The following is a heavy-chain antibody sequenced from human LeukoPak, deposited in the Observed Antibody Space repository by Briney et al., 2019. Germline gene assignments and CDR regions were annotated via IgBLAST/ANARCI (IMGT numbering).Heavy chain of an antibody. CDR3: ARRVRLEWLLNYYYYMDV. CDR2: IYTSGST. Sequence: SETLSLTCTVSGGSISSYYWSWIRQPPGKGLEWIGYIYTSGSTNYNPSLKSRVTISVDTSKNQFSLKLSSVTAADTAVYYCARRVRLEWLLNYYYYMDVWGKGTTVTVSS. J-gene: IGHJ6*03. D-gene: IGHD3-3*01. CDR1: GGSISSYY. V-gene: IGHV4-4*09.